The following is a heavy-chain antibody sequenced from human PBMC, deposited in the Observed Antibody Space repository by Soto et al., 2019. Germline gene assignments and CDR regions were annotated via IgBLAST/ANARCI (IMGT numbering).Heavy chain of an antibody. CDR1: GFTFSSYA. Sequence: LSSSCAASGFTFSSYAMSWVRQAPGKWLEWVSAISGSGGSTYYADSVKGRFTISRDNSKNTLYLQMNSLRAEDAAVYYCAKDGAAYAIFYWFDPWGKGTLATV. CDR2: ISGSGGST. V-gene: IGHV3-23*01. CDR3: AKDGAAYAIFYWFDP. D-gene: IGHD2-8*01. J-gene: IGHJ5*02.